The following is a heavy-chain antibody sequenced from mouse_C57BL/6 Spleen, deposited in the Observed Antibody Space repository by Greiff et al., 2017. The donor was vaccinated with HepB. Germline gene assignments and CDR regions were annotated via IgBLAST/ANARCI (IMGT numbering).Heavy chain of an antibody. V-gene: IGHV1-82*01. CDR2: IYPGDGDT. Sequence: QVQLKESGPELVKPGASVKISCKASGYAFSSSWMNWVKQRPGKGLEWIGRIYPGDGDTNYNGKFKGKATLTADKSSSTAYMQLSSLTSEDSAVYFCASPPLLAYWGQGTLVTVSA. CDR3: ASPPLLAY. CDR1: GYAFSSSW. J-gene: IGHJ3*01.